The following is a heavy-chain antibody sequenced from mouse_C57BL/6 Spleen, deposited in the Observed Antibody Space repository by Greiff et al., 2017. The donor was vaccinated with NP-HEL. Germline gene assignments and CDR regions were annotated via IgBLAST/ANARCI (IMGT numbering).Heavy chain of an antibody. V-gene: IGHV1-82*01. Sequence: QVQLKESGPELVKPGASVKISCKASGYAFSSSWMNWVKQRPGKGLEWIGRIYPGDGDTNYNGKFKGKATLTADKSSSTAYMQLSSLTSEDSAVYFCARLETAQAWFAYWGQGTLVTVPA. CDR3: ARLETAQAWFAY. CDR2: IYPGDGDT. J-gene: IGHJ3*01. CDR1: GYAFSSSW. D-gene: IGHD3-2*02.